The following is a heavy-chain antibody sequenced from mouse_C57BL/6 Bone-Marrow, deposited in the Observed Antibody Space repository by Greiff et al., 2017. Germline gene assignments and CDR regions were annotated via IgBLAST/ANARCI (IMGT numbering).Heavy chain of an antibody. V-gene: IGHV1-69*01. Sequence: QVQLQQPGAELVMPGASVKLSCKASGYTFTSYWMHWVKQRPGQGLEWIGEIDPSDSYTNYNQKFKGKSTLTVDKSSSTAYMQLSSLTSEDSAVYYCASITTVVADYYAMDYWGQGTSGTVSS. CDR1: GYTFTSYW. J-gene: IGHJ4*01. CDR2: IDPSDSYT. CDR3: ASITTVVADYYAMDY. D-gene: IGHD1-1*01.